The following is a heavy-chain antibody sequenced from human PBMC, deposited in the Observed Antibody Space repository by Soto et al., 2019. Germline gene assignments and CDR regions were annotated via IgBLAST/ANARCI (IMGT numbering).Heavy chain of an antibody. CDR3: AKDGLGVGAKYYFDY. Sequence: PGGSLRLSCAASGFTFSSYAMSWVRQAPGKGLEWASAISGSGGSTYYADSVKGRFTISRDNSKNTLYLQMNSLRAEDTAVYYCAKDGLGVGAKYYFDYWGQGTLVTVSS. V-gene: IGHV3-23*01. J-gene: IGHJ4*02. D-gene: IGHD1-26*01. CDR2: ISGSGGST. CDR1: GFTFSSYA.